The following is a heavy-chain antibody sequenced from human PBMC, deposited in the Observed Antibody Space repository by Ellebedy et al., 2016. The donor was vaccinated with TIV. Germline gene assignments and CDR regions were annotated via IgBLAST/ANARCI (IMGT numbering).Heavy chain of an antibody. CDR3: AMLVAAGTVHSFNP. J-gene: IGHJ5*02. CDR1: GDSISRNNYH. V-gene: IGHV4-39*01. Sequence: SETLSLXCNVSGDSISRNNYHWGWIRQPPGKGLEWIASIYYSGSTYYNPSLKSRVTTSVDRSKNQFSLKLSSVTVADTAIYYCAMLVAAGTVHSFNPWGQGTLVTVSS. D-gene: IGHD6-13*01. CDR2: IYYSGST.